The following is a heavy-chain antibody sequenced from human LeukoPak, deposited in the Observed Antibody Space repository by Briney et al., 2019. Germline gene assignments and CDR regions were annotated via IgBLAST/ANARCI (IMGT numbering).Heavy chain of an antibody. D-gene: IGHD2-21*02. J-gene: IGHJ5*02. CDR2: IRRSSGPI. CDR1: GFTFSSYS. V-gene: IGHV3-48*02. Sequence: GGSLRLSCAASGFTFSSYSMNWVRQAPGKGLEWVSYIRRSSGPIYYADSVEGRFTISRDNAKNSLYLQMNSLRDEDTAVYYCVRGTYCGGDCYSSWFDPWGQGTLVTVSS. CDR3: VRGTYCGGDCYSSWFDP.